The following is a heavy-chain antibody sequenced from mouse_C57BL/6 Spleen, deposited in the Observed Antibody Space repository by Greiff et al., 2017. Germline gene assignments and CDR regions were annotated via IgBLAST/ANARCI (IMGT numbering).Heavy chain of an antibody. Sequence: VQLKQSGGGLVKPGGSLKLSCAASGFTFSDYGMHWVRQAPEKGLEWVAYISSGSSTIYYADTVKGRFTISRDNAKNTLFLQMTSLRSEDTAMYYCASSYYGNPFDYWGQGTTLTVSS. CDR2: ISSGSSTI. CDR1: GFTFSDYG. D-gene: IGHD2-10*01. J-gene: IGHJ2*01. V-gene: IGHV5-17*01. CDR3: ASSYYGNPFDY.